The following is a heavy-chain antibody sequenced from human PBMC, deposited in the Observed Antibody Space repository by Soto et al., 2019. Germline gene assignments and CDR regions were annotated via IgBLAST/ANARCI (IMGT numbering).Heavy chain of an antibody. CDR1: CASSNIYY. J-gene: IGHJ6*04. V-gene: IGHV4-34*01. D-gene: IGHD2-2*01. CDR3: ALSRGYCTSSACDYGMDV. CDR2: INYSGST. Sequence: ETLSLTFAGNCASSNIYYWSWIRQVPGKGLDWIGEINYSGSTNYNPSLKSRVTISLDTSKKQFSLKLTSVTAADTAVYYCALSRGYCTSSACDYGMDVWGKGTTVTDSS.